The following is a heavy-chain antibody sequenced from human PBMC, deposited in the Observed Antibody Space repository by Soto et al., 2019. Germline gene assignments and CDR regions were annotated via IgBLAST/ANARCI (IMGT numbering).Heavy chain of an antibody. J-gene: IGHJ4*02. Sequence: PGGSLRLSCAASGFTFSSYAMHWVRQAPGKGLEWVAVISYDGSNKYYADSVKGRFTISRDNSKNTLYLRMNSLRAEDTAVYYCARDGIGQWELLFHGYFDYWGQGTLVTVSS. CDR2: ISYDGSNK. CDR3: ARDGIGQWELLFHGYFDY. CDR1: GFTFSSYA. D-gene: IGHD1-26*01. V-gene: IGHV3-30-3*01.